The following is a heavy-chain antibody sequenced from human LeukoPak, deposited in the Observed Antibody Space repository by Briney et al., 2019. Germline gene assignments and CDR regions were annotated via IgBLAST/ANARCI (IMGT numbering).Heavy chain of an antibody. Sequence: GGSLRLSCAASGVIFSGYWRNWVRQAPGEGLEWVANIKQDGSEKQYVDSVRGGFTISRENAKNSLYMQRNRLRGEDTAVYYCARDGFVGAADYWGQGTLVTVSS. V-gene: IGHV3-7*01. CDR1: GVIFSGYW. J-gene: IGHJ4*02. CDR2: IKQDGSEK. D-gene: IGHD6-13*01. CDR3: ARDGFVGAADY.